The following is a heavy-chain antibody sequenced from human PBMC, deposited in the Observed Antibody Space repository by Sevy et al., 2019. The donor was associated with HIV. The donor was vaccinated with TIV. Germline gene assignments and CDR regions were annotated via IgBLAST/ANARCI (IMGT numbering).Heavy chain of an antibody. V-gene: IGHV3-23*01. CDR3: AKVYRYDSSGYYGDAFDI. CDR2: ISGSGGST. CDR1: GFTFSSYG. Sequence: GGSLRLSCAASGFTFSSYGMSWVRQAPGKGLEWVSAISGSGGSTYYADSVKGRFTISRDNSKNTLYLQMNSLRAEDTAVYYCAKVYRYDSSGYYGDAFDIWGQGTMVTVSS. D-gene: IGHD3-22*01. J-gene: IGHJ3*02.